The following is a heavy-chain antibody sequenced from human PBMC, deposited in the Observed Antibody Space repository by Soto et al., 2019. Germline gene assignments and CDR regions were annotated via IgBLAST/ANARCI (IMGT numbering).Heavy chain of an antibody. V-gene: IGHV4-39*01. CDR3: ARDYFDSSDYTTNWFDP. D-gene: IGHD3-22*01. CDR1: GDSISNSRFY. CDR2: IYHTGNA. J-gene: IGHJ5*02. Sequence: PSETLSLTCSVSGDSISNSRFYWAWIRQPPGEGLEWIGSIYHTGNAYYNPSLKSRVTIFVDTSKNQFSLKLTSVTAADTALYYCARDYFDSSDYTTNWFDPWGQGTLLTVSS.